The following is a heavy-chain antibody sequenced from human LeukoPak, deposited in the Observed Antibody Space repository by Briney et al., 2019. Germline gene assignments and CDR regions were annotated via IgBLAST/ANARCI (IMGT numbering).Heavy chain of an antibody. CDR1: GGSISSYY. CDR3: ARSSGNGSSWYIWRGDNNWFDP. J-gene: IGHJ5*02. CDR2: IYTSGST. V-gene: IGHV4-4*07. Sequence: PSETLSLTCTVSGGSISSYYWSWIRQPAGKGLEWIGRIYTSGSTNYSPSLKSRVTMSVDTSKNQFSLKLSSVTAADTAVYYCARSSGNGSSWYIWRGDNNWFDPWGQGTLVTVSS. D-gene: IGHD6-13*01.